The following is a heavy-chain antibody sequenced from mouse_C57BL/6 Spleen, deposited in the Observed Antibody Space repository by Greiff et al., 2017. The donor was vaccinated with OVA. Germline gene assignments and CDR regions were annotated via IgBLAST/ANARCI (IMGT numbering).Heavy chain of an antibody. Sequence: EVKLVESGGGLVKPGGSLKLSCAASGFTFSSYAMSWVRQTPEKRLEWVATLSDGGSYTYYPDNVKGRFTISRDNAKNNLYLQMSHLKSEDTAMYYCARDRGDYYGSSHSFAYWGQGTLVTVSA. V-gene: IGHV5-4*01. J-gene: IGHJ3*01. CDR2: LSDGGSYT. CDR3: ARDRGDYYGSSHSFAY. D-gene: IGHD1-1*01. CDR1: GFTFSSYA.